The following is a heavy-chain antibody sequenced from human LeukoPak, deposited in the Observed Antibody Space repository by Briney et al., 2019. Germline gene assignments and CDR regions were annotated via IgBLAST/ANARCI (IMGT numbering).Heavy chain of an antibody. D-gene: IGHD4-23*01. V-gene: IGHV3-33*01. CDR3: ARDETTVVTYCFDY. Sequence: LPGGSLRLSCAASGFTFSSYGMHWVRQAPGKGLEWVAVIWYDGSNKYYADSVKGRFTISRDNSKNTLYLQMNSLRAEDTAVYYCARDETTVVTYCFDYWGQGTLVTVSS. CDR2: IWYDGSNK. J-gene: IGHJ4*02. CDR1: GFTFSSYG.